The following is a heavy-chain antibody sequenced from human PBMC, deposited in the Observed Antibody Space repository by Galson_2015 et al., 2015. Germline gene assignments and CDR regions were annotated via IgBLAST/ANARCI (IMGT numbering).Heavy chain of an antibody. CDR3: ASSHYDILGVDY. CDR1: GYTFTSYA. Sequence: SVKVSCKASGYTFTSYAMHWVRQAPGQRLEWMGWVNAGNGNTKYSQKFQGRVTITRDTSASTAYMELSSLRSEDTAVYYCASSHYDILGVDYWGQGTLVTVSS. J-gene: IGHJ4*02. CDR2: VNAGNGNT. D-gene: IGHD3-9*01. V-gene: IGHV1-3*01.